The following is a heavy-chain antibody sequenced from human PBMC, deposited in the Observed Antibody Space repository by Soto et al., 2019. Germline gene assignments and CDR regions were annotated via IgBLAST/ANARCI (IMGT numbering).Heavy chain of an antibody. Sequence: GGSLRLSCAASGFTFRIFPMHWVRQAPGKGLEWVAVISYDGNNTYYADSVKGRFTISRDNSKNTLYLQMNGLTTEDTAVYFCAREMGSSSWYLDYWGQGTLVTVSS. CDR2: ISYDGNNT. J-gene: IGHJ4*02. CDR1: GFTFRIFP. CDR3: AREMGSSSWYLDY. D-gene: IGHD6-13*01. V-gene: IGHV3-30-3*01.